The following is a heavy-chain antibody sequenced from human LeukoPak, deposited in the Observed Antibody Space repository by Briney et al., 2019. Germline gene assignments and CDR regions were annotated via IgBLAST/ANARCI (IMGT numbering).Heavy chain of an antibody. D-gene: IGHD3-10*01. V-gene: IGHV3-23*01. CDR2: ICGSGGST. Sequence: PGGAPRLSRAAPGFTFSNYWMHWVRQAPGKGLEGGSAICGSGGSTYYADSVKGQFTISRDNSKNTLYLQMNSLRAEDTAVYYCAKDDDYYGSGSYSGYWGQGTLVTVSS. CDR1: GFTFSNYW. J-gene: IGHJ4*02. CDR3: AKDDDYYGSGSYSGY.